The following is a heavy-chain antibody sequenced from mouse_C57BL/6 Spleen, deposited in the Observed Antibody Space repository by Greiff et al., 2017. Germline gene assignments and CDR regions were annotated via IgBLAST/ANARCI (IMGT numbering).Heavy chain of an antibody. CDR1: GYTFTSYW. CDR2: IDPNSGGT. CDR3: ARSGIRYWYFDV. J-gene: IGHJ1*03. Sequence: QVQLQQPGAELVKPGASVKLSCKASGYTFTSYWMHWVKQRPGRGLEWIGRIDPNSGGTKYNEKFKSKATLTVDKPSSPAYMQLSSLTSEDSAVYYCARSGIRYWYFDVWGTGTTVTVSS. V-gene: IGHV1-72*01. D-gene: IGHD4-1*01.